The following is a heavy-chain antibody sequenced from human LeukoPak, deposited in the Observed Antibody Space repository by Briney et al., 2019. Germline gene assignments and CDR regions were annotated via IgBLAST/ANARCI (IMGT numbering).Heavy chain of an antibody. Sequence: GGSLRLSCAASGFTFSSYAMSWVRRAPGKGQWWVSAISGSGGSTYYADSVKGRFPISRDNSKNTLYLQMNSLRAEDTAVYYCARAGVGATVDYYYGMDVWGQGTTVTVSS. CDR1: GFTFSSYA. CDR2: ISGSGGST. V-gene: IGHV3-23*01. CDR3: ARAGVGATVDYYYGMDV. J-gene: IGHJ6*02. D-gene: IGHD1-26*01.